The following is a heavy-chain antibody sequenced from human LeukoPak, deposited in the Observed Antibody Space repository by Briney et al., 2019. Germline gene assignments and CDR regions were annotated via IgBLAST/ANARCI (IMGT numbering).Heavy chain of an antibody. J-gene: IGHJ4*02. V-gene: IGHV3-11*04. CDR2: VSTTSSTI. Sequence: GGSLRLSCAASGFTFSDYYMSWIRQAPGKGLEWVSYVSTTSSTIYYADSVKGRFTVSRDNAKNSLYLQMNSLRDEDTAVYYCARYMSSSGWHPFDYWGQGALVTVSS. CDR3: ARYMSSSGWHPFDY. CDR1: GFTFSDYY. D-gene: IGHD6-19*01.